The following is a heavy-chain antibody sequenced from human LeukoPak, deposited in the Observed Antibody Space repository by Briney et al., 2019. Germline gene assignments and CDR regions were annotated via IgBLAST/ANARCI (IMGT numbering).Heavy chain of an antibody. CDR3: ARVLDDIVVVPADRRDAFDI. Sequence: SETLSLTCAVYGGSFSGYYWSWIRQPPGKGLEWIGEINHSGSTNYNPSLKSRVTISVDTSKNQFSLKLSSVTAADTAVYYCARVLDDIVVVPADRRDAFDIWGQGTMVTVSS. CDR2: INHSGST. J-gene: IGHJ3*02. D-gene: IGHD2-2*01. V-gene: IGHV4-34*01. CDR1: GGSFSGYY.